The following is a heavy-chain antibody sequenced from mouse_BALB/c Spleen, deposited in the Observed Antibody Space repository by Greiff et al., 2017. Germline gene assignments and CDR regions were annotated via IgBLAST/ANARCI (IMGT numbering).Heavy chain of an antibody. Sequence: QVQLQQSGPELVRPGVSVKISCKGSSYTFTDYAMHWVKQSHAKSLEWIGVISTYYGNTNYNQKFKGKATMTVDKSSSTAYLQLSSLTSEDTAVYYCQATVPYAMDYWGQGTSVTVSS. J-gene: IGHJ4*01. CDR3: QATVPYAMDY. V-gene: IGHV1-67*01. D-gene: IGHD3-2*02. CDR2: ISTYYGNT. CDR1: SYTFTDYA.